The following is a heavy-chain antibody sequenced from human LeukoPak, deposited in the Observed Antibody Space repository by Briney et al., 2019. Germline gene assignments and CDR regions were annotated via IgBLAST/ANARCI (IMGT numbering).Heavy chain of an antibody. Sequence: PGGSLRLSCAASGFAFSSNYMSWVRQAPGKGLEWVSVIYSGGSTYYADSVKGRFTISRDNSKNTLYLQMNSLRAEDTAVYYCARDGIEQQLPYLYWGQGTLVTVSS. CDR2: IYSGGST. J-gene: IGHJ4*02. CDR3: ARDGIEQQLPYLY. CDR1: GFAFSSNY. V-gene: IGHV3-53*01. D-gene: IGHD6-13*01.